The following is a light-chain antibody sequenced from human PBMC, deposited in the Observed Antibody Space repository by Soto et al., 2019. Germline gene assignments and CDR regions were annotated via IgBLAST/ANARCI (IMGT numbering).Light chain of an antibody. CDR3: QQFIDGWT. Sequence: IQVTQSPCSLSASILDRVTITFRASQSINNRLAWYQQMPGKAPNLLIYDASSLESGVPSRFRGSGSETEFTLTISGLQPDDFATYYCQQFIDGWTFGQGTKVDIK. V-gene: IGKV1-5*01. J-gene: IGKJ1*01. CDR1: QSINNR. CDR2: DAS.